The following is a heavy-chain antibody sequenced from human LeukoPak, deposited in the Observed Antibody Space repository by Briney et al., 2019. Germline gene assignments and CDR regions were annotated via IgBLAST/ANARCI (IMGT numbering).Heavy chain of an antibody. CDR2: ISGSGGST. Sequence: GGSLRLSCAASGFTFSSYAMSWVRQAPGKGLEWVSAISGSGGSTYYADSVKGRFTISRDNSKNTLYLQMNSLRAEDTAVYYCAKGTVGAQYYYYGMDVWGQGTTVTVSS. CDR3: AKGTVGAQYYYYGMDV. J-gene: IGHJ6*02. CDR1: GFTFSSYA. V-gene: IGHV3-23*01. D-gene: IGHD1-26*01.